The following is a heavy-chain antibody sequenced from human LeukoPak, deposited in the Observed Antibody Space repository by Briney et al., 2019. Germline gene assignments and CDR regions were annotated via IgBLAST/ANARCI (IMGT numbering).Heavy chain of an antibody. CDR2: IYHSGRT. J-gene: IGHJ5*02. V-gene: IGHV4-38-2*02. CDR1: GYSISSGDY. CDR3: ARQKRWFGAYPNWFDP. Sequence: PSETLSLTCTVSGYSISSGDYWGWIRQPPGKGLEWIGRIYHSGRTYYNPSLKSRVTISVETSKNQFSLKLSSVTAADTAVYYCARQKRWFGAYPNWFDPWGQGTLVTVSS. D-gene: IGHD3-10*01.